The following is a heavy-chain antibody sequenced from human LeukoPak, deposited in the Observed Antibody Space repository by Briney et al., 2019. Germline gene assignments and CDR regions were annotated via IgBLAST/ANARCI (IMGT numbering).Heavy chain of an antibody. CDR2: IRYDGSNK. CDR3: ANDRDGYNLAGRFDY. CDR1: GFTFSSYG. J-gene: IGHJ4*02. Sequence: GGSLRLSCAASGFTFSSYGMHWVRQAPGNGLEWVAFIRYDGSNKYYADSVKGRFTISRDNSKNTLYLQMNSLRAEDTAVYCCANDRDGYNLAGRFDYWGQGTLVTVSS. V-gene: IGHV3-30*02. D-gene: IGHD5-24*01.